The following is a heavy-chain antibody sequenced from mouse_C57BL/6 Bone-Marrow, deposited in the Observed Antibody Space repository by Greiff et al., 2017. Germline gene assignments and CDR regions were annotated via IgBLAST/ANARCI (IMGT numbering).Heavy chain of an antibody. V-gene: IGHV5-4*01. CDR1: GFTFSSYA. D-gene: IGHD2-1*01. J-gene: IGHJ3*01. Sequence: EVKLVESGGGLVKPGGSLKLSCAASGFTFSSYAMSWVRQTPEKRLEWVATISDGGSYTYYPDNVKGRFTISRDNAKNNLYLQMSHLKSEDTAMYYCARDWVTTTFAYWGQGTLVTVSA. CDR2: ISDGGSYT. CDR3: ARDWVTTTFAY.